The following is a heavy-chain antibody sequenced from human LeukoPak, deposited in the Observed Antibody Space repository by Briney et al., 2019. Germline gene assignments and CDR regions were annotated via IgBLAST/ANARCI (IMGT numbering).Heavy chain of an antibody. CDR1: GFTFSDYY. J-gene: IGHJ3*02. CDR3: AKGHSGSYMGFDAFDI. V-gene: IGHV3-11*01. CDR2: ISSSGSTI. D-gene: IGHD1-26*01. Sequence: GGSLRLSCAASGFTFSDYYMSWIRQAPGKGLEWVSYISSSGSTIYYADPVKGRFTISRDNAKNSLYLQMNSLRAEDTAVYYCAKGHSGSYMGFDAFDIWGQGTMATVSS.